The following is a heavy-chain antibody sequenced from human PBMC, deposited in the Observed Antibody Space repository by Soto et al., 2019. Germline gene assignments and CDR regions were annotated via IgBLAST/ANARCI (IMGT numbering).Heavy chain of an antibody. CDR1: GYTFTGYY. CDR3: VTVLVVRGGCFSMDA. CDR2: INPNSGGT. J-gene: IGHJ6*02. V-gene: IGHV1-2*02. D-gene: IGHD2-15*01. Sequence: QVQLVQSGAEVKKPGASVKVSCKAPGYTFTGYYMHWVRQAPGQGLEWMGWINPNSGGTNYAQKFQGRVTMTRDTSISTAYMELSRLKSDDTAVYYCVTVLVVRGGCFSMDAWGQGTTVTVSS.